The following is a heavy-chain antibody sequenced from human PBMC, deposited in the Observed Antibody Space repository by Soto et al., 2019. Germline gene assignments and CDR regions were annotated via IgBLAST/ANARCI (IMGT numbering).Heavy chain of an antibody. D-gene: IGHD6-13*01. CDR1: GFTFSSYD. V-gene: IGHV3-13*01. CDR2: IGTAGDT. J-gene: IGHJ6*03. CDR3: ARGWLATGGSLSYMDV. Sequence: GGSLRLSCAASGFTFSSYDMHWVRQATGKGLEWVSAIGTAGDTYYPGSVKGRFTISRENAKNSLYLQMNSLRAGDTALYYCARGWLATGGSLSYMDVWGKGTTVTVFS.